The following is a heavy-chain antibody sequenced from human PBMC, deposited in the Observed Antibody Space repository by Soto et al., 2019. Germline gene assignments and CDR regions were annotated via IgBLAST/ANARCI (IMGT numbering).Heavy chain of an antibody. CDR1: GFTFSSYS. J-gene: IGHJ4*02. CDR3: ASSKYQQLEVDY. Sequence: GGSLRLSCAASGFTFSSYSMNWVRQAPGKGLEWVSSISSSSSYIYYADSVKGRFTISRDNAKNSLYLQMNSLRAEDTAVYYCASSKYQQLEVDYWGQGTLVTVSS. V-gene: IGHV3-21*01. CDR2: ISSSSSYI. D-gene: IGHD6-13*01.